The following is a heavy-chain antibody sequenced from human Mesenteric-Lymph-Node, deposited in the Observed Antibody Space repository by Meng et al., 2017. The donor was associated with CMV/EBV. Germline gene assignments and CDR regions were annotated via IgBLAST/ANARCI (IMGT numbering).Heavy chain of an antibody. CDR1: GFTFSSYA. D-gene: IGHD2-2*02. J-gene: IGHJ4*02. Sequence: GESLKISCAASGFTFSSYAVHWVRQAPGKGLEWVAVISYDGSNKYYADSVKGRFTISRDNSKNTLYLQMNSLRAEDTAVYYCAREGQKVVVPAAILDYWGQGTLVTVSS. CDR3: AREGQKVVVPAAILDY. CDR2: ISYDGSNK. V-gene: IGHV3-30*04.